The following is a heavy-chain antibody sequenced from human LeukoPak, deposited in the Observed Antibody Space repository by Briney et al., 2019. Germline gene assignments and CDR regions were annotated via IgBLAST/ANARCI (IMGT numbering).Heavy chain of an antibody. D-gene: IGHD4/OR15-4a*01. CDR1: GGSMKAYY. CDR3: VRGAPYYYLDV. Sequence: SDTLSLTCTVSGGSMKAYYWNWIRRPPGKELEWVGYVHYSWSTNYNPSLRSPVTLSLDTANNQFSPNLNPVTAADTALYYCVRGAPYYYLDVWGEGTTVTVSS. V-gene: IGHV4-59*07. J-gene: IGHJ6*03. CDR2: VHYSWST.